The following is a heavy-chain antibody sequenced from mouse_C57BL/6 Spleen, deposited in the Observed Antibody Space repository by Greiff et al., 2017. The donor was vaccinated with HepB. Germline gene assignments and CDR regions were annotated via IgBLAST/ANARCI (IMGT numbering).Heavy chain of an antibody. CDR1: GYTFTSYW. V-gene: IGHV1-59*01. CDR3: AVANWEPC. J-gene: IGHJ2*01. Sequence: QVQLQQPGAELVRPGTSVKLSCKASGYTFTSYWMHWVKQRPGQGLEWIGVIDPSDSYTNYNQKFKGKATLTVDTSSSTAYMQLSSLTSEDSAVYYGAVANWEPCWGQGTTLTVSS. D-gene: IGHD4-1*01. CDR2: IDPSDSYT.